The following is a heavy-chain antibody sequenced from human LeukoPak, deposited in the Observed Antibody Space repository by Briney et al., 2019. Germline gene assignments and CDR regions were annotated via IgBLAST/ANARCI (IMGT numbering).Heavy chain of an antibody. CDR3: ARDATTAVGWVYMDV. V-gene: IGHV3-48*03. CDR1: GFTFSSFE. D-gene: IGHD6-13*01. J-gene: IGHJ6*03. Sequence: PGGSLRLSCAASGFTFSSFEMNWVRQAPGRGLEWLSHISTSGGTKYYADSVKGRLTISRDNAENSVYLQMSGLTAEDTGLYYCARDATTAVGWVYMDVWGKGTTVTISS. CDR2: ISTSGGTK.